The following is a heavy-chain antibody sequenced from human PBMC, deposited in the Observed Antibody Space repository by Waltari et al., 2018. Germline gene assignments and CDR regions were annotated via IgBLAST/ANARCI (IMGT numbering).Heavy chain of an antibody. CDR1: GFTFSSFW. D-gene: IGHD5-12*01. CDR3: ARAVDVADY. V-gene: IGHV3-7*01. Sequence: EIKVVESGGGLVQPGGPLRLSCEASGFTFSSFWLRWVRQAPGKGLEWVANIKQDGSSKFYLDSVKGRFTISRDNAKNTLYLQMNSLRAEDTALYYCARAVDVADYWGQGTLVTVSS. CDR2: IKQDGSSK. J-gene: IGHJ4*02.